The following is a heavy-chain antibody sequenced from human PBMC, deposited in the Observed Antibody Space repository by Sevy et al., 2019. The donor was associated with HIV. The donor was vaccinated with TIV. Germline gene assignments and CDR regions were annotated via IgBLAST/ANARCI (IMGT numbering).Heavy chain of an antibody. CDR3: TRLPLSCSGGSCHGT. CDR2: IRSKANSYAT. V-gene: IGHV3-73*01. Sequence: GGSLRLSCAAPGFTFSGSAMHWVRQASGKGLEWVGRIRSKANSYATAYAASVKGRFTISRGDSKNTAYLQMNSLKTEDTAVYYCTRLPLSCSGGSCHGTWGQGTLVTVSS. J-gene: IGHJ5*02. CDR1: GFTFSGSA. D-gene: IGHD2-15*01.